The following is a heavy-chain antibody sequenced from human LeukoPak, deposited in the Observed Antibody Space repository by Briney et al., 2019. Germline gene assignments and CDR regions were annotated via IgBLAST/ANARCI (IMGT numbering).Heavy chain of an antibody. Sequence: PGGSLRLSCAASEFIFSSYEMNWVRQTPGKGLEWVSYIGISGSPIYYADSVKGRFTISRDNAKNSLYLQINSLRADDTAVYYCARTYSYSSRWDWGQGALVTVSS. CDR3: ARTYSYSSRWD. D-gene: IGHD6-13*01. J-gene: IGHJ4*02. CDR2: IGISGSPI. CDR1: EFIFSSYE. V-gene: IGHV3-48*03.